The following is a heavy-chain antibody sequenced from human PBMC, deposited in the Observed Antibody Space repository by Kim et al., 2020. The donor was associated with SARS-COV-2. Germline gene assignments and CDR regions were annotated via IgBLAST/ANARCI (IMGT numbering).Heavy chain of an antibody. CDR3: ARKPTTSSWSYYFEY. V-gene: IGHV3-30*04. CDR2: ISYDGTNK. D-gene: IGHD6-13*01. J-gene: IGHJ4*01. CDR1: GFSFSDYA. Sequence: GGSLRLSCAASGFSFSDYAMFWVRQAPGKGLEWVALISYDGTNKDYADSVKGRFTISRDNSKSTLYLQMNSLRVADTAVYFCARKPTTSSWSYYFEYWGQGTLVPVSS.